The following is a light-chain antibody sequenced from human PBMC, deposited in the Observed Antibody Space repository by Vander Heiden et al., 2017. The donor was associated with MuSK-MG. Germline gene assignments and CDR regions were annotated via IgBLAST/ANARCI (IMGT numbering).Light chain of an antibody. Sequence: SYVLTQPPSVSMAPGQTARITCGGNNIGSKSVHWYQQKPGQAPVLVVYDDSDRPPGIPERFSCSNSGNTATLTISRVEAGDEADYYCQVWDSSSDHRVVFGGGTKLTVL. CDR3: QVWDSSSDHRVV. V-gene: IGLV3-21*02. CDR1: NIGSKS. CDR2: DDS. J-gene: IGLJ2*01.